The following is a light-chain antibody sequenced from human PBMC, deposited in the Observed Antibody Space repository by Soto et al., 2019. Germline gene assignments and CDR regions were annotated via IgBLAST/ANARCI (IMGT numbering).Light chain of an antibody. Sequence: DIVLTQSPGTLSVSPGERATLSCRASQTISSNYLAWYQQKPGQPPSLLIYGTSSRATGIPDRFSGSGSGTDFTLTIRRLEPEDSAIYYCQQYISWTFGQGTKVEIK. CDR3: QQYISWT. CDR2: GTS. CDR1: QTISSNY. V-gene: IGKV3-20*01. J-gene: IGKJ1*01.